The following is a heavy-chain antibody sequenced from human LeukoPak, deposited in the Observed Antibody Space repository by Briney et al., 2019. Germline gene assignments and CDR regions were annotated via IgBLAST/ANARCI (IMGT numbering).Heavy chain of an antibody. CDR2: IYYSGST. D-gene: IGHD6-13*01. J-gene: IGHJ4*02. V-gene: IGHV4-39*07. CDR1: GGSISSSSYY. Sequence: SETLSLTCTVSGGSISSSSYYWGWIRQPPGKGLEWIGSIYYSGSTYYNPSLKSRVTISVDTSKNQFSLKLSSVTAADTAVYYCARDLWGNRWGAAGSDYWGQGTLVTVSS. CDR3: ARDLWGNRWGAAGSDY.